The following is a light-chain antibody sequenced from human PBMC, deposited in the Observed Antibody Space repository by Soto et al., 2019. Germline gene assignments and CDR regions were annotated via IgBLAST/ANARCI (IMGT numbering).Light chain of an antibody. CDR2: DAS. V-gene: IGKV1-33*01. CDR3: QQYGSFPYT. CDR1: EDINNY. Sequence: DIQMSQSPSSLSASVGDRVTITCQANEDINNYLNWYQQKPGKAPKLLIYDASILETGGPSRFSGSGSETDFTFTISSLQPEDIATYYCQQYGSFPYTFGQGTKLEIK. J-gene: IGKJ2*01.